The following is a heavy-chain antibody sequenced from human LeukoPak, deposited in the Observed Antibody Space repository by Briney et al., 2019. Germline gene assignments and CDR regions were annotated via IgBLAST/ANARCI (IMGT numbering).Heavy chain of an antibody. J-gene: IGHJ4*02. CDR1: GFTFRSHA. CDR3: AKDFRIGYSAHFDY. D-gene: IGHD2-21*01. CDR2: IYENGGTT. Sequence: GGSLRLSCVGSGFTFRSHAMSWVRQAPEKGLEFVSGIYENGGTTYYADSVKGRFSISRDNSKNTLYLQIDSLRGEDTAVYYCAKDFRIGYSAHFDYWGQGALVTVSS. V-gene: IGHV3-23*01.